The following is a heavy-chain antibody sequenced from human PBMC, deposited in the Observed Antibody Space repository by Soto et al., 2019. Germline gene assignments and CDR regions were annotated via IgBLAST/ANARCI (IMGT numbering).Heavy chain of an antibody. D-gene: IGHD3-10*01. CDR1: GFTFNNYA. CDR2: ISGGGGTT. J-gene: IGHJ4*02. V-gene: IGHV3-23*01. CDR3: AKGRGGSGSLTPRVDI. Sequence: EVQLLESGGGLVQPGGSLRLSCAASGFTFNNYAMTWVRQAPGKGLEWVSAISGGGGTTSYADSVKGRFTVSRAGSKNTLYLQMSSLRAEDTALYYCAKGRGGSGSLTPRVDIWGQGTLVTVSS.